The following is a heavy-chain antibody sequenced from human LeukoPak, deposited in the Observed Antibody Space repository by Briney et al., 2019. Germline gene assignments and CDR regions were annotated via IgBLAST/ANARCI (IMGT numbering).Heavy chain of an antibody. CDR2: LSGSGGST. D-gene: IGHD6-19*01. Sequence: GGSLRLSCAASGFTFRSYTMTWVRQAPGKGLEFVSALSGSGGSTYYADSVKGRFTISRDNSKNTLYLQMNSLRAEDTAVYYCAKGQQWLAIGGFDYWGQGTLVTVSS. J-gene: IGHJ4*02. V-gene: IGHV3-23*01. CDR1: GFTFRSYT. CDR3: AKGQQWLAIGGFDY.